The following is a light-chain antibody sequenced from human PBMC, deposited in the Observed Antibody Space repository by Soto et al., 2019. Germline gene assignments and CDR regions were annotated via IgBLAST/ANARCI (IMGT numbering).Light chain of an antibody. CDR2: DAS. CDR1: QSISSW. CDR3: QQYNSYPRT. Sequence: DIQMTQSPSTLSASVGDRVTITCRASQSISSWLAWYQQKPGKAPKILMYDASILESWVPSRFSGSGSRTEYTLTLSSLQTDDFATYYCQQYNSYPRTCGQGTKVEIK. V-gene: IGKV1-5*01. J-gene: IGKJ1*01.